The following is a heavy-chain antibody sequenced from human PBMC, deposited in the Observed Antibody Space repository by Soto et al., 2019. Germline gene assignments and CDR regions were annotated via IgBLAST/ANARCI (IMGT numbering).Heavy chain of an antibody. CDR3: ARVRQYCSATSCYLDP. J-gene: IGHJ5*02. Sequence: PSETLSLTCAVSGDSISSSNWWHWVRQPPGKGLEWIGEIHHSGTTNYNPSLKSRVAISVDRSKSQFSLKLNSVTAADTAVYYCARVRQYCSATSCYLDPWGQGTLVTVSS. CDR1: GDSISSSNW. D-gene: IGHD2-2*01. V-gene: IGHV4-4*02. CDR2: IHHSGTT.